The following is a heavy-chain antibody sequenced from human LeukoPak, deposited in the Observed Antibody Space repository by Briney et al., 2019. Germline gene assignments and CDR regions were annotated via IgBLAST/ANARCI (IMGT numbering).Heavy chain of an antibody. J-gene: IGHJ4*02. Sequence: SETLSLTCSVSGGSISSTAYYWGWIRQAPGKGLEWIGTIYYSGTTQYNPSLKSRVIISVDTSKNQFSLKVRSVIAADLAVYYCVRDRKTYCTTTRCSYYFDYWGQGALVTVSS. V-gene: IGHV4-39*02. D-gene: IGHD2-2*01. CDR3: VRDRKTYCTTTRCSYYFDY. CDR2: IYYSGTT. CDR1: GGSISSTAYY.